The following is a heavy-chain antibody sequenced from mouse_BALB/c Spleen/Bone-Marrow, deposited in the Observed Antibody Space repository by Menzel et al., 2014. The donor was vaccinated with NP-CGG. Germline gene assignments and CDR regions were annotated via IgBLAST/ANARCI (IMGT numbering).Heavy chain of an antibody. CDR3: ARGYSNNYAMDC. CDR2: INTYFGDI. D-gene: IGHD2-5*01. Sequence: VQLQQSGAELVRPGVSVKISCKGSGYTFTDYAMHWVKQSHAESLEWIGVINTYFGDISYNQKFKGKATIAVDKTSRTVYMELARLTAEDSAIYYCARGYSNNYAMDCWGQGTSVTVSP. V-gene: IGHV1S137*01. CDR1: GYTFTDYA. J-gene: IGHJ4*01.